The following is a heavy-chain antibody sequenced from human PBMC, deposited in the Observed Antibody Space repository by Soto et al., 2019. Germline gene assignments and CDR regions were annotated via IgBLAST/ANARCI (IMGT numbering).Heavy chain of an antibody. Sequence: QVQLQESGPGLVKPSETLSLTCTVSGGSISSYYWSWIRQPPGKGLEWIGYIFHSGSTNYNPSLESRVTISRDTSNNQFSLKLTSVTAADTAVYYCAREGPHYDFWSGSDNWFDPWGQGTLVNVSS. J-gene: IGHJ5*02. CDR3: AREGPHYDFWSGSDNWFDP. D-gene: IGHD3-3*01. CDR1: GGSISSYY. CDR2: IFHSGST. V-gene: IGHV4-59*01.